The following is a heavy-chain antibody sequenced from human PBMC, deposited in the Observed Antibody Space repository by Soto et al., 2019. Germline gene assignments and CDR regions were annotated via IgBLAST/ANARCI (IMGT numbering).Heavy chain of an antibody. J-gene: IGHJ3*02. V-gene: IGHV4-4*02. D-gene: IGHD3-22*01. Sequence: SETLSLTCAVSGGSISSSNWWSWVRQPPGKGLEWIGEIYHSGSTNYNPSLKSRVTISVDRSKNQFSLKLSSVTDADTAVSYCACTYYYDSRVYLDAFDIWGEGTMVTVSS. CDR3: ACTYYYDSRVYLDAFDI. CDR1: GGSISSSNW. CDR2: IYHSGST.